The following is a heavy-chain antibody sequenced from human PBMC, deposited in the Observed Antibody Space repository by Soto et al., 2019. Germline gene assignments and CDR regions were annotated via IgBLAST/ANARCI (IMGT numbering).Heavy chain of an antibody. CDR1: GGTFSSYA. CDR2: LIPIFGTA. CDR3: ARTTRVSLIGAAGTGWFDS. V-gene: IGHV1-69*01. D-gene: IGHD6-13*01. Sequence: QVQLVQSGAEVKKPGSSVKVSCKASGGTFSSYAISWVRQAPGPGLEWMGGLIPIFGTAHYAQKFQGRVTSAADESTSTAYMERSRLISEDTAVYYGARTTRVSLIGAAGTGWFDSWVQGPLVTVSS. J-gene: IGHJ5*01.